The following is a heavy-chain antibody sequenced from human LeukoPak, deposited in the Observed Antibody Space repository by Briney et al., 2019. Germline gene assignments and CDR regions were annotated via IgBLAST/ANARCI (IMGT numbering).Heavy chain of an antibody. CDR1: GFTFSTYS. D-gene: IGHD1-7*01. Sequence: GGSLRLSCAVSGFTFSTYSMNWVRQAPGKGLEWVSSIGSFTSASYLYYAASVKGRFTISRDNAKNSLYLQMNSLRAEDTAVYYCARGGWGTMAAGYWFDPWGQGTLVTVSS. CDR2: IGSFTSASYL. CDR3: ARGGWGTMAAGYWFDP. J-gene: IGHJ5*02. V-gene: IGHV3-21*01.